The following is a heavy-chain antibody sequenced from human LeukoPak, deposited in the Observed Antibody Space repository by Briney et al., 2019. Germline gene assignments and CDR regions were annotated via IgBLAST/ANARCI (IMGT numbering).Heavy chain of an antibody. D-gene: IGHD5-24*01. CDR2: IKQDGSEK. V-gene: IGHV3-7*01. J-gene: IGHJ4*02. CDR3: AREARDGYTLDY. CDR1: GFTFSSYW. Sequence: PGGSLRLSCTASGFTFSSYWMSWVRQAPGKGLEWVANIKQDGSEKYYVDSVKGRFTISRDNAKNTLYLQMNSLRAEDTAVYYCAREARDGYTLDYWGQGTLVTVSS.